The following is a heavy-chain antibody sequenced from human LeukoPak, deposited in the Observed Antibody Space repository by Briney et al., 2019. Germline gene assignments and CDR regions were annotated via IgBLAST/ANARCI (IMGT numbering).Heavy chain of an antibody. CDR1: GYTFTSYA. Sequence: AASVKVSCKASGYTFTSYAISWVRQAPGQGLEWMGWISVYNGNTNYAQRFKGRVTMTTDTSTSTAYMEVRSLRSDDTAVYYCARDPAYYYDSSGYGAFDPWGQGTLVTVSS. V-gene: IGHV1-18*01. CDR3: ARDPAYYYDSSGYGAFDP. D-gene: IGHD3-22*01. CDR2: ISVYNGNT. J-gene: IGHJ5*02.